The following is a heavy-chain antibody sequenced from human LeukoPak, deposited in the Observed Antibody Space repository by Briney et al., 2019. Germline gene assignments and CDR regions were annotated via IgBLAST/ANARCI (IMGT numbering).Heavy chain of an antibody. CDR1: GYTFISYG. Sequence: ASVKVSCKASGYTFISYGISWVRQAPGQGLGWMGWISAYSGTTKYTQKLRGRVTMTTETSTSTAYMELGSLRSDDTAVYYCARLRVINGDLDYRGQGTLVTVSS. CDR3: ARLRVINGDLDY. V-gene: IGHV1-18*01. CDR2: ISAYSGTT. J-gene: IGHJ4*02.